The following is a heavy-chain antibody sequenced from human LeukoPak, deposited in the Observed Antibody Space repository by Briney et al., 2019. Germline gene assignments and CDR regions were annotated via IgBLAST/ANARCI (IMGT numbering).Heavy chain of an antibody. Sequence: GRSLRLSCTASGFTFGGYAMSWFRQAPGKGLEWVGFIRSKAYGGTTEYAASVKGRFTISRDDSKSIAYLQMNSLKTEDTAVYYCTRAPGLRYLDWLSRRFAFDIWGQGTMVTVSS. CDR3: TRAPGLRYLDWLSRRFAFDI. V-gene: IGHV3-49*03. CDR1: GFTFGGYA. CDR2: IRSKAYGGTT. D-gene: IGHD3-9*01. J-gene: IGHJ3*02.